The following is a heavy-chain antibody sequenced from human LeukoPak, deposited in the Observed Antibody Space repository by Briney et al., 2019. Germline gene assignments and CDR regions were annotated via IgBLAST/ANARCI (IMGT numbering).Heavy chain of an antibody. CDR2: LYAHDGGT. V-gene: IGHV1-2*02. D-gene: IGHD3/OR15-3a*01. CDR1: GYTFTGLY. Sequence: ASLKVSCKASGYTFTGLYFHWGRQAPGQGLEWMGWLYAHDGGTNFAQKFQDRVTMTRDTSITTAYMELTSLTPHDTAVDYCVRDLDGGPDYWGQGTLVTVSS. CDR3: VRDLDGGPDY. J-gene: IGHJ4*02.